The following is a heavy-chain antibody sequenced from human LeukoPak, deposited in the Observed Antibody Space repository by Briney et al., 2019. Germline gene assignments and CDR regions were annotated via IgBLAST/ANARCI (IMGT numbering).Heavy chain of an antibody. D-gene: IGHD6-13*01. Sequence: GGSLRLSCAASGFTFSSYWMHWVRQAPGKGLVWVSRINSDGRSTSYADSVKGRFTISRDNAKNTLYLQMNSLRAEDTAVYYCARGDSSSWYYFDYWGQGTLVTVSS. J-gene: IGHJ4*02. V-gene: IGHV3-74*01. CDR3: ARGDSSSWYYFDY. CDR2: INSDGRST. CDR1: GFTFSSYW.